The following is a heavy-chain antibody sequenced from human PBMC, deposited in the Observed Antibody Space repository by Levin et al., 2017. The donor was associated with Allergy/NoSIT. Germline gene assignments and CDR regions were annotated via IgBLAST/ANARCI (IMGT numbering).Heavy chain of an antibody. CDR1: GFTFSSYS. D-gene: IGHD6-13*01. V-gene: IGHV3-21*01. CDR2: ISSSSSYI. J-gene: IGHJ4*02. CDR3: ARDRSSSPKGGSFDY. Sequence: PGGSLRLSCAASGFTFSSYSMNWVRQAPGKGLEWVSSISSSSSYIYYADSVKGRFTISRDNAKNSLYLQMNSLRAEDTAVYYCARDRSSSPKGGSFDYWGQGTLVTVSS.